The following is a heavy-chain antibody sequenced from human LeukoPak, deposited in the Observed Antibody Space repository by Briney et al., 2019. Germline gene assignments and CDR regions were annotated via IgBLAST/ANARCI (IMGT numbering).Heavy chain of an antibody. D-gene: IGHD3-10*02. CDR2: IKSKTDGGTT. Sequence: GGSLRLSCAASGFTFSNAWMSWVRQAPGKGLEWVGRIKSKTDGGTTDYAAPVKGRFTISRDDSKNTLYLQMNSLKTEDTAVYYCRLFGELFSLDAFDIWGQGTMVTVSS. CDR3: RLFGELFSLDAFDI. J-gene: IGHJ3*02. CDR1: GFTFSNAW. V-gene: IGHV3-15*01.